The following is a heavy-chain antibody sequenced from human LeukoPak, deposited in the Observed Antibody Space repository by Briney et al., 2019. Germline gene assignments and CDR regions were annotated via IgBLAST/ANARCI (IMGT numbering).Heavy chain of an antibody. Sequence: SETLSLTCTVSGGSISSYYWSWIRQPPGKGLEWIGYIYYSGSTNYNPSLKSRVTISVDTSKNHFSLKLSSVTAADTAVYYCARDFKEDGSSGYYAFDIWGQGTMVTVSS. D-gene: IGHD3-22*01. CDR3: ARDFKEDGSSGYYAFDI. V-gene: IGHV4-59*01. CDR1: GGSISSYY. CDR2: IYYSGST. J-gene: IGHJ3*02.